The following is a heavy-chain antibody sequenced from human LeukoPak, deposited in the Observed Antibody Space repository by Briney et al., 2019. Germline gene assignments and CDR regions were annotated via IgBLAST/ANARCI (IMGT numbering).Heavy chain of an antibody. CDR1: GFTFSSYS. D-gene: IGHD3-10*01. V-gene: IGHV3-48*01. Sequence: GGSLRLSCAAYGFTFSSYSIYWDRQAPGKGLEWISYISSSSVIDYPDSVKGGFTVSRDNAKNSLFLQMNSLRAEDTAVYYCARGAYSGRISYFDYWGQGTLVTVSS. CDR3: ARGAYSGRISYFDY. J-gene: IGHJ4*02. CDR2: ISSSSVI.